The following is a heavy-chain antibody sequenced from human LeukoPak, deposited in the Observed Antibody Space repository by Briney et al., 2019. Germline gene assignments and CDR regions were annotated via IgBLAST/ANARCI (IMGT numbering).Heavy chain of an antibody. CDR1: GGSFSGYY. J-gene: IGHJ6*03. Sequence: SETLSLTCAVYGGSFSGYYWSWIRQPPGQGLEWFGEINHGGSTNYNPSLKSRVTISVDTSKNQFALKLSSVTAADTAVYYCARLRRSKMVRGVRAYYYMDVWGKGTTVTISS. D-gene: IGHD3-10*01. CDR2: INHGGST. V-gene: IGHV4-34*01. CDR3: ARLRRSKMVRGVRAYYYMDV.